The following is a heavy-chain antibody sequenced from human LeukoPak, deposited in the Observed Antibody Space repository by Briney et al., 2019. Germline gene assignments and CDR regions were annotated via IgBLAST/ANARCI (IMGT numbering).Heavy chain of an antibody. Sequence: GGSLRLSCIASGFSFGDYAMSWVRQAPGKGLEWVGFIRSKAYGGTTEYAASVKGRFTISRDDSKNTLYLQMNSLKTEDTAVYYCTTVIGYCSSTSCYSGSGSYPNFDYWGQGTLVTVSS. CDR3: TTVIGYCSSTSCYSGSGSYPNFDY. J-gene: IGHJ4*02. CDR1: GFSFGDYA. D-gene: IGHD2-2*01. V-gene: IGHV3-49*04. CDR2: IRSKAYGGTT.